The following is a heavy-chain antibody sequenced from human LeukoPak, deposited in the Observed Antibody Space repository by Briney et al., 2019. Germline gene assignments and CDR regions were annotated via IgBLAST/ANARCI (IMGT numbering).Heavy chain of an antibody. D-gene: IGHD1-14*01. Sequence: GGSLRLSCAASGCTFSSYWMNWVRQAPGKGLEWVANIKQDGSEKYYVDSVKGRFTISRDNAKNSLYLQMNSLRAEDTAVYYCARDNNGLPNYWGQGTLVTVSS. CDR2: IKQDGSEK. CDR1: GCTFSSYW. CDR3: ARDNNGLPNY. J-gene: IGHJ4*02. V-gene: IGHV3-7*05.